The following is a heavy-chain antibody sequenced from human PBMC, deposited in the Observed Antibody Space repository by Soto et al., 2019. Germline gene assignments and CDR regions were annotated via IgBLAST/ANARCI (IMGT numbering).Heavy chain of an antibody. V-gene: IGHV4-59*01. D-gene: IGHD3-10*01. CDR2: IYYSGSP. CDR1: GGSISSYY. J-gene: IGHJ4*02. CDR3: ARAPKDYYGSGPMGYFDY. Sequence: SGTMSLTCTVSGGSISSYYWSWIRQPPGQGLEWIGYIYYSGSPNYNPSLKSRVTISEDTSKNQFSLKLSSVTAADTAVYYCARAPKDYYGSGPMGYFDYWGQGTCVTVSS.